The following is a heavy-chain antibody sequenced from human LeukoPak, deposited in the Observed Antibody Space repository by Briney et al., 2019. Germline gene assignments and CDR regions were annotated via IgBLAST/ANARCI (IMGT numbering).Heavy chain of an antibody. Sequence: ASVKVSCKASGYTFASYGISWVRQAPGQGLEWMGWISAYDGNTNYAQKLQGRVTMTTDASTSIAYMELRSLKSDDTAVYYCAHRGVNYYYYGMDVWGQGTTVTVSS. CDR2: ISAYDGNT. V-gene: IGHV1-18*01. CDR1: GYTFASYG. D-gene: IGHD2-8*01. CDR3: AHRGVNYYYYGMDV. J-gene: IGHJ6*02.